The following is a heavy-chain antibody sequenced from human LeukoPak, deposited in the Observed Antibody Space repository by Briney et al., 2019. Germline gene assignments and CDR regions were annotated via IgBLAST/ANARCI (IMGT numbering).Heavy chain of an antibody. V-gene: IGHV1-46*01. CDR1: GYTFTGYY. J-gene: IGHJ5*02. Sequence: ASVKVSCKASGYTFTGYYMHWVRQAPGQGLEWMGWINPSGGSTSYAKKFQGRVTMTRDRSTSTDYMELSSLRSEDTAVYYCARGNSVEDTAWWFDPWGQGTLVTVSS. CDR2: INPSGGST. D-gene: IGHD4-23*01. CDR3: ARGNSVEDTAWWFDP.